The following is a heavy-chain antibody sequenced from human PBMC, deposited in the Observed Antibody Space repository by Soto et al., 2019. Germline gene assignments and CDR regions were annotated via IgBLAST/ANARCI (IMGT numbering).Heavy chain of an antibody. CDR2: LYDSGSP. D-gene: IGHD3-22*01. V-gene: IGHV4-59*01. CDR3: AREYYYDSSGIGFDD. CDR1: GGSFSGYY. Sequence: QVQLQESGPGLVKPSETLSLTCSVSGGSFSGYYWSWIRQPPGKGLEWIGDLYDSGSPIYNPSLRGLVTISVDGARNYFSLKLKSVTAADTAVYYCAREYYYDSSGIGFDDWGQGALVIVSS. J-gene: IGHJ4*02.